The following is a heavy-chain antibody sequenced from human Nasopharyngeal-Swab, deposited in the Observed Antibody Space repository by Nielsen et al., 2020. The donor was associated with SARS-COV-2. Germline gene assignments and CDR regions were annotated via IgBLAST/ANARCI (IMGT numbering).Heavy chain of an antibody. V-gene: IGHV4-39*07. Sequence: SETLSLTCTVSGGSISSSSNYWGWMRQPPGKGREWIGSSYYSGSTYYNPSHKRRVTITVDTYKNQFSLKLSSVTAADTALYYCARERGRGGIWNYYYYYMDVWGKGTTVTVSS. CDR3: ARERGRGGIWNYYYYYMDV. CDR2: SYYSGST. D-gene: IGHD3-10*01. J-gene: IGHJ6*03. CDR1: GGSISSSSNY.